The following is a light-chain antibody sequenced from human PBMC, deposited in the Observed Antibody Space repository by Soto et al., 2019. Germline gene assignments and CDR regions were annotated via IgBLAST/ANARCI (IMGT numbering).Light chain of an antibody. CDR3: AAWDDSLTGV. J-gene: IGLJ2*01. Sequence: QSVLTQPPSASGTPGQRVTISCSGSSSNIGSNTVNWYQQLPGTAPKLLIYSNNQRPSGVPDRSSGSKSGTSASLAISGLQSEDEADYYCAAWDDSLTGVFGGGTKLTVL. CDR2: SNN. CDR1: SSNIGSNT. V-gene: IGLV1-44*01.